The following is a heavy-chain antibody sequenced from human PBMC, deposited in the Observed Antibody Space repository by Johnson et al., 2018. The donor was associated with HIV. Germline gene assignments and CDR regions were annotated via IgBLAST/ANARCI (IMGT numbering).Heavy chain of an antibody. CDR3: AKPLGGRDTAMVAIGFDI. J-gene: IGHJ3*02. CDR1: GFTFSSYG. V-gene: IGHV3-30*18. Sequence: QVQLVESGGGVVQPGRSLRLSCAASGFTFSSYGMHWVRQAPGKGLEWVADISHDESYTYYADSVQGRVTLSRDKNMLYLQMNRLRAEDTAVYYCAKPLGGRDTAMVAIGFDIWGQGTMLTVSS. D-gene: IGHD5-18*01. CDR2: ISHDESYT.